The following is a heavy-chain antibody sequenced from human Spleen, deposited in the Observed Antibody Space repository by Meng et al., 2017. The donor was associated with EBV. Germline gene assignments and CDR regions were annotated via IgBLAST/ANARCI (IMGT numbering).Heavy chain of an antibody. CDR1: GGSISSYTYY. D-gene: IGHD3-22*01. CDR2: IDYRENT. CDR3: ARADYYDTSGNVDF. V-gene: IGHV4-39*01. Sequence: LSLQKAGPGLVNPSETLSLTCSVSGGSISSYTYYWGWIRQPPGKGLEWIGSIDYRENTYYNPSLKSRITISVDTPKNQFSLKLTSMTAADTAVYYCARADYYDTSGNVDFWGQGALVTVSS. J-gene: IGHJ4*02.